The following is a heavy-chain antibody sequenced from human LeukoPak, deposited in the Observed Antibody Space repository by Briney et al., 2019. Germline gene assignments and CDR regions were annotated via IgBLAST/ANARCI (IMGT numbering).Heavy chain of an antibody. J-gene: IGHJ2*01. D-gene: IGHD3-22*01. Sequence: GASVKVSCKASGGTFSSYAIGCVRQSPGQGLEWMGRIIPILVIANYAQKFQGRVTLTADKSTTTAYMELSSLRSEDTAVYYCARDRVYYYDSSGYSSDAVCYVDLWGSGTLVTVSS. CDR1: GGTFSSYA. V-gene: IGHV1-69*04. CDR3: ARDRVYYYDSSGYSSDAVCYVDL. CDR2: IIPILVIA.